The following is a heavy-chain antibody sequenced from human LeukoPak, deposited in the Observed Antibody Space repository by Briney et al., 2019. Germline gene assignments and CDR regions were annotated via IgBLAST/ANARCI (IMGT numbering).Heavy chain of an antibody. Sequence: SETLSLTCTVSGGSISSYYWSWIRQPAGKGLEWIGRIYTSGSTNYNPSLKSRVTMSVDTSKNQFSLKLSPVTAADTAVYYCARDIVVPAASNWFDPWGQGTLVTVSS. V-gene: IGHV4-4*07. CDR3: ARDIVVPAASNWFDP. D-gene: IGHD2-2*01. CDR2: IYTSGST. J-gene: IGHJ5*02. CDR1: GGSISSYY.